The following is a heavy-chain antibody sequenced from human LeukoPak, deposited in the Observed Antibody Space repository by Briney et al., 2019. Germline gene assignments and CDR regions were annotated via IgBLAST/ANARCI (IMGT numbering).Heavy chain of an antibody. CDR2: IIPIFGTA. V-gene: IGHV1-69*13. CDR3: ARARGVYDSYYYYYYGMDV. J-gene: IGHJ6*02. D-gene: IGHD5/OR15-5a*01. Sequence: SVKVSCKASGGTFSSYAISWVRQAPGQGLEWMGGIIPIFGTANYAQKFQGRVTITADESTSTAYMELSSPRSEDTAVYYCARARGVYDSYYYYYYGMDVWGQGTTVTVSS. CDR1: GGTFSSYA.